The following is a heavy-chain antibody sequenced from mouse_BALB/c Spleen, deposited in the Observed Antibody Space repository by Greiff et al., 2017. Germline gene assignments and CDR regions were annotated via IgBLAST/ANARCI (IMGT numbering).Heavy chain of an antibody. CDR1: GFTFSSYG. Sequence: EVQLQQSGGDLVKPGGSLKLSCAASGFTFSSYGMSWVRQTPDKRLEWVATISSGGSYTYYPDSVKGRFTISRDNAKNTLYLQMSSLKSEDTAKYYCARRGSSYDGRFFDVWGAGTTVTVSS. V-gene: IGHV5-6*01. J-gene: IGHJ1*01. CDR2: ISSGGSYT. D-gene: IGHD2-3*01. CDR3: ARRGSSYDGRFFDV.